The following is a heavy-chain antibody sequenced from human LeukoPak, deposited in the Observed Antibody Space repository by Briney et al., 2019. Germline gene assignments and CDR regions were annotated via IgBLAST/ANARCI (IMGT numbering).Heavy chain of an antibody. CDR1: GFTFSSYA. D-gene: IGHD5-12*01. CDR2: ISSPGGNT. J-gene: IGHJ1*01. Sequence: GGSLSLSCAASGFTFSSYAMSWVRQAPGKGLEWASSISSPGGNTYYADSVKGRFSISRDNSKNLVFLQMNSLRAEDTAVYYCAKTRNGYTTEYLQHWGQGTLVTVSS. V-gene: IGHV3-23*01. CDR3: AKTRNGYTTEYLQH.